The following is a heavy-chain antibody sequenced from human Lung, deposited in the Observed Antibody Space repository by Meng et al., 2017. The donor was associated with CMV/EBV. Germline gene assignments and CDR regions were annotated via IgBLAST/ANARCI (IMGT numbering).Heavy chain of an antibody. D-gene: IGHD6-19*01. V-gene: IGHV3-23*01. J-gene: IGHJ4*02. Sequence: EXXMISCAASGFTFRSYAMSWVRQAPGKGLGWVSAISGSGGSTYYADSVKCRFNISRENSKKTLYLQMNSLRAEDTAVDYCQPPLAVAGKGFDYWGQGTXVTVSS. CDR1: GFTFRSYA. CDR2: ISGSGGST. CDR3: QPPLAVAGKGFDY.